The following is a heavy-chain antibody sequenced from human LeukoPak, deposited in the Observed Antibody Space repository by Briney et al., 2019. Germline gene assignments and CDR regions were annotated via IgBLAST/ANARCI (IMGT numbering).Heavy chain of an antibody. CDR2: ISGSGGST. CDR3: AKGVLGLLEDYYYMDV. J-gene: IGHJ6*03. Sequence: GGSLRLSCAASGFTFSSYAMSWVRQAPGKGLEWVSAISGSGGSTYYADSVKGRFTISRDNSKNTLYLQMNSLRAEDTAVYYCAKGVLGLLEDYYYMDVWGKGTTVTVSS. D-gene: IGHD2-21*01. CDR1: GFTFSSYA. V-gene: IGHV3-23*01.